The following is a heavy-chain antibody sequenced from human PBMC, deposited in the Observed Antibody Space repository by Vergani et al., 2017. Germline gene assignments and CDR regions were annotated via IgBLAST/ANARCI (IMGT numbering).Heavy chain of an antibody. J-gene: IGHJ6*02. CDR3: ARARGYSSHYYYYGMDV. V-gene: IGHV1-8*01. CDR1: GYTFTSYD. Sequence: QVQLVQSGAEVKKPGASVKVSCKASGYTFTSYDINWVRQATGQGLEWMGWMNPNSGNTGYAQKFQGRVTMTRTTSISTAYMELSILRSEDTAVYYCARARGYSSHYYYYGMDVWGQGTTVTVSS. CDR2: MNPNSGNT. D-gene: IGHD5-18*01.